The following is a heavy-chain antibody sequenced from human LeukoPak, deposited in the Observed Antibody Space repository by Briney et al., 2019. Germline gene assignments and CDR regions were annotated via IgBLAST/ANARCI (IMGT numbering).Heavy chain of an antibody. D-gene: IGHD3-10*02. CDR2: ISSSSSYI. V-gene: IGHV3-21*01. Sequence: GGSLRLSCEASGFTFSSYGMYWVRQAPGKGLEWVSFISSSSSYIYYADSVKGRFTISRDNAKNSLYLQMNSLRAEDTAVYYCARGTMFPYYFDYWGQGTLVTVSS. CDR1: GFTFSSYG. J-gene: IGHJ4*02. CDR3: ARGTMFPYYFDY.